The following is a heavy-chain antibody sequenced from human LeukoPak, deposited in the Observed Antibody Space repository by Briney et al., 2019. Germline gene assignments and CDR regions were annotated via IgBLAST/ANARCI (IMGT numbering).Heavy chain of an antibody. D-gene: IGHD2-15*01. CDR3: ARDGGGSVYYFDY. V-gene: IGHV3-74*01. CDR2: INSDGSST. Sequence: PGGSLRLSCAASGFTFSSYGMHWVRQAPGKGLVWVSRINSDGSSTSYADSVKGRFTISRDNAKNTLYLQMNSLRAEDTAVYYCARDGGGSVYYFDYWGQGTLVTVSS. J-gene: IGHJ4*02. CDR1: GFTFSSYG.